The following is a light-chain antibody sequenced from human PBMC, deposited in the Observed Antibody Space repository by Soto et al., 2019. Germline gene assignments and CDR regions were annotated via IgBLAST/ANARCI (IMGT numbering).Light chain of an antibody. CDR3: QQYNNWPLYT. J-gene: IGKJ2*01. Sequence: EIVMTQSPATLSVSPGESATLSCGASQSVSNNLAWYQQRPGQAPRLLIYGASIRAAGLPARFSGSGSGTDFTLTIQSLQSEDSAVYYCQQYNNWPLYTFGQGTKLEMK. CDR1: QSVSNN. V-gene: IGKV3-15*01. CDR2: GAS.